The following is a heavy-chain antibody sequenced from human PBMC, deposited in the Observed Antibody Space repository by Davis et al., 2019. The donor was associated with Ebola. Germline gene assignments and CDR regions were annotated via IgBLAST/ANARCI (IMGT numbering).Heavy chain of an antibody. CDR2: IYYSGST. D-gene: IGHD5-24*01. V-gene: IGHV4-59*01. CDR1: GGSFSGYY. Sequence: SETLSLTCAVYGGSFSGYYWSWIRQPPGKGLEWIGYIYYSGSTNYNPSLKSRVTISVDTSKNQFSLKLSSVTAADTAVYYCARGALHGGAWFDPWGQGTLVTVSS. CDR3: ARGALHGGAWFDP. J-gene: IGHJ5*02.